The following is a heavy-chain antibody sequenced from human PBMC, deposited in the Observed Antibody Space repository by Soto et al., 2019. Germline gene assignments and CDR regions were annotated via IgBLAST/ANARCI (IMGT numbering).Heavy chain of an antibody. CDR2: IYHSGST. CDR3: ARVSVYYYGSGTSRYFDL. CDR1: GGSISSSNW. V-gene: IGHV4-4*02. Sequence: QVQLQESGPGLVKPSGTLSLTCAVSGGSISSSNWWSWVRQPPGKGLEWIGEIYHSGSTNYNPSLKSRVTISVDRSKTQFSLKMSSVTAADTAVYYCARVSVYYYGSGTSRYFDLWGRGTLVTVSS. D-gene: IGHD3-10*01. J-gene: IGHJ2*01.